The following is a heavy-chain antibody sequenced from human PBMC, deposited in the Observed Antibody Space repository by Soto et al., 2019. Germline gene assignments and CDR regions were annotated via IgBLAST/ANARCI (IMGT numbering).Heavy chain of an antibody. V-gene: IGHV3-48*02. CDR1: GFSFSIYS. CDR2: ISGSSSAK. Sequence: EVQLVESGGGLVQPGGSLRLSCAASGFSFSIYSMNWVRQSPGKGLEWVSYISGSSSAKNYADSVKGRFTVSRDNARNSLYLQLNSRRDEETAVYFCAILTGPTKPFDSGGQGALVTVSS. CDR3: AILTGPTKPFDS. D-gene: IGHD1-20*01. J-gene: IGHJ4*02.